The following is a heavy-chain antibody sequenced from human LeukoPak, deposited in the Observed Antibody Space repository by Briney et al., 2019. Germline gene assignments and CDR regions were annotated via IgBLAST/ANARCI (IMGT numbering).Heavy chain of an antibody. D-gene: IGHD3-22*01. CDR2: IEYDGSKT. V-gene: IGHV3-74*01. CDR1: GFTLSNYW. J-gene: IGHJ6*02. Sequence: GGSLRLSCAASGFTLSNYWMHWVRQAPGKGLEWVSRIEYDGSKTKYADSVKGRFTISRDSAKNTLYLQMNSLRAEDTAVYYCARDTYYYNSSAFYHYYYGMDVWGQGTTVTVSS. CDR3: ARDTYYYNSSAFYHYYYGMDV.